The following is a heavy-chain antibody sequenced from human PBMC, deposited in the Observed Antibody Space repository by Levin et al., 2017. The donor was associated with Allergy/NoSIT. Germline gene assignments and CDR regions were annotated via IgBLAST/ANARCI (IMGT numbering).Heavy chain of an antibody. V-gene: IGHV3-21*01. CDR3: ASSAGGARFSFDY. CDR2: ISSSSSYI. J-gene: IGHJ4*02. CDR1: GFTFSSYS. D-gene: IGHD2-8*02. Sequence: GGSLRLSCAASGFTFSSYSMNWVRQAPGKGLEWVSSISSSSSYIYYADSVKGRFTISRDNAKNSLYLQMNSLRAEDTAVYYCASSAGGARFSFDYWCQGTLVTVSS.